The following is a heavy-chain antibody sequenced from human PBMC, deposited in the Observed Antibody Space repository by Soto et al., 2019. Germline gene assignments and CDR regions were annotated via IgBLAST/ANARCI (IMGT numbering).Heavy chain of an antibody. J-gene: IGHJ4*02. D-gene: IGHD2-15*01. Sequence: GGSLRLSCAASGFTFSSYAMSWVRQAPGKGLEWVSAISGSGGSTYYADSVKGRFTISRDNSKNTLYLQMNSLRAEDTAVYYCAKNPTQYCSGGSCYVCTYWGQGTLVTVSS. V-gene: IGHV3-23*01. CDR1: GFTFSSYA. CDR2: ISGSGGST. CDR3: AKNPTQYCSGGSCYVCTY.